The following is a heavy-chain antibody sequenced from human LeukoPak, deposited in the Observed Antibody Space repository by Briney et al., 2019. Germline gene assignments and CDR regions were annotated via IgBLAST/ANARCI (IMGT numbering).Heavy chain of an antibody. CDR1: GYTFTGYW. Sequence: GASVKVSCKAFGYTFTGYWMHWVRQAPGQGPEWMGVISPSGGSTIYAQKFKGRVTLTRDMSTSTDYMELSSLRSEDTAVYYCARGEMATIFYFDYWGQGTLVTVSS. CDR2: ISPSGGST. CDR3: ARGEMATIFYFDY. V-gene: IGHV1-46*01. D-gene: IGHD5-24*01. J-gene: IGHJ4*02.